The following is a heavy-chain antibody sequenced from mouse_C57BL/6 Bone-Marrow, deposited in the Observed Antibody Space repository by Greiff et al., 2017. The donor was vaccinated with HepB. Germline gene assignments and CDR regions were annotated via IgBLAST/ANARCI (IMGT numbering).Heavy chain of an antibody. D-gene: IGHD1-1*01. CDR2: IHPNSGST. Sequence: QVQLKQPGAELVKPGASVKLSCKASGYTFTSYWMHWVKQRPGQGLEWIGMIHPNSGSTNYNEKFKSKATLTVDKSSSTAYMQLSSLTSEDSAVYYCASFYYYGSRPTWYFDVWGTGTTVTVSS. V-gene: IGHV1-64*01. CDR1: GYTFTSYW. J-gene: IGHJ1*03. CDR3: ASFYYYGSRPTWYFDV.